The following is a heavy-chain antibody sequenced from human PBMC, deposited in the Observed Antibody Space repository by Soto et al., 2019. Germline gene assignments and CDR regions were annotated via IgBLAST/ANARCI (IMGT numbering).Heavy chain of an antibody. J-gene: IGHJ1*01. CDR3: ARDLYTGYGDLTTFQH. D-gene: IGHD5-12*01. Sequence: QVQLVQSGAEVKKPGSSVKVSCKASGGTFSSYTISWVRQAPGQGLEWMGRIIPILGIANYAQKFQGRVTITADKSTSTAYMELSSLRSEDTAVYYCARDLYTGYGDLTTFQHWGQGTLVTVSS. CDR1: GGTFSSYT. V-gene: IGHV1-69*08. CDR2: IIPILGIA.